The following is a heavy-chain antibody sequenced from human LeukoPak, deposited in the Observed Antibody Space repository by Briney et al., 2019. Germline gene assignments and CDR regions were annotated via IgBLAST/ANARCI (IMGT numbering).Heavy chain of an antibody. Sequence: PGGSLRLSCASSGFTFDDYAMHWVRQAPGKGLEWVSGISWNSGSLGYADSVKGRFTISRDNAKNSLYLQMNSLRAEDTALYYCAKDKGSRLGYFDYWGQGTLVTVSS. J-gene: IGHJ4*02. CDR2: ISWNSGSL. V-gene: IGHV3-9*01. CDR1: GFTFDDYA. D-gene: IGHD6-13*01. CDR3: AKDKGSRLGYFDY.